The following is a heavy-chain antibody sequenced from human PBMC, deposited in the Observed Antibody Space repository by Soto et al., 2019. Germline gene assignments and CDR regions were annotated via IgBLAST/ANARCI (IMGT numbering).Heavy chain of an antibody. CDR1: GFTFSSYG. CDR3: AKDLLPNLDDCSSTSCYGYYYYGMDV. CDR2: ISYDGSNK. Sequence: QPGGSLRLSCAASGFTFSSYGMHWVRQSPGKGLEWVAVISYDGSNKYYADSVKGRFTISRDNSKNTLYLQMNSLRAEDTAVYYCAKDLLPNLDDCSSTSCYGYYYYGMDVWGQGTTVTVSS. V-gene: IGHV3-30*18. J-gene: IGHJ6*02. D-gene: IGHD2-2*01.